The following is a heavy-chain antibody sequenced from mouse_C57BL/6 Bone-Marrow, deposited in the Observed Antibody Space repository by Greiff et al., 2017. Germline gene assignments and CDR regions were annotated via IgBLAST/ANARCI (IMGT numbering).Heavy chain of an antibody. CDR3: ARIGITTGFDY. CDR2: INPSTGGT. CDR1: GYSFTGYY. V-gene: IGHV1-42*01. Sequence: VQLQQSGPELVKPGASVKISCKASGYSFTGYYMNWVKQSPEKSLEWIGEINPSTGGTTYNQKFTAKATLTVDKSSSTAYMQLKSLTSEDSAVYYCARIGITTGFDYWGQGTTLTVSS. D-gene: IGHD1-1*01. J-gene: IGHJ2*01.